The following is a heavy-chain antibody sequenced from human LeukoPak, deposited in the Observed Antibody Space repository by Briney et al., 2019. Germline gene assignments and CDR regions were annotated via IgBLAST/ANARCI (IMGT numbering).Heavy chain of an antibody. CDR2: IYWDDDK. D-gene: IGHD3-10*01. V-gene: IGHV2-5*02. Sequence: SGPTLVKPTQTLTLTCTFSGFSLSTSGVGVGWIRQPPGKALEWLALIYWDDDKRYSPSLKSRLTITKDTSKNQVVLTMTNMDPVDTATYYCTKYVYCYGSGSSEYFDYWGQGTLVTVSS. CDR1: GFSLSTSGVG. J-gene: IGHJ4*02. CDR3: TKYVYCYGSGSSEYFDY.